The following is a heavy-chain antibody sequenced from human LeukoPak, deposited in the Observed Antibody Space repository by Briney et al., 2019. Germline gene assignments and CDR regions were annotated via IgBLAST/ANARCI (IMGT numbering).Heavy chain of an antibody. CDR1: GFTFSSYA. CDR2: ISSTGGST. Sequence: GGSLRLSCSASGFTFSSYAMHWVRQAPGKGLEYVSAISSTGGSTNYADSVKGRFTISRDNSKNTLYLQMSSLRAEDTAVYYCVKDKERYSSNWYFDYWGQGTQATVSS. J-gene: IGHJ4*02. V-gene: IGHV3-64D*06. D-gene: IGHD6-13*01. CDR3: VKDKERYSSNWYFDY.